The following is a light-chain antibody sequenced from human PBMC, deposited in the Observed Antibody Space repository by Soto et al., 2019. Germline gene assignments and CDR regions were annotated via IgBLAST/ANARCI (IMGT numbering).Light chain of an antibody. CDR1: SSDVGAYNS. V-gene: IGLV2-14*01. CDR2: EVT. Sequence: QSALTQPASVSGSPGQSITISCTGTSSDVGAYNSVSWYQQEPVKAPKLMIYEVTNRPSGVSNRFSGSKSANTASLTISGLQAEDEADYYCSSYTRSSTFVFGTGTKV. J-gene: IGLJ1*01. CDR3: SSYTRSSTFV.